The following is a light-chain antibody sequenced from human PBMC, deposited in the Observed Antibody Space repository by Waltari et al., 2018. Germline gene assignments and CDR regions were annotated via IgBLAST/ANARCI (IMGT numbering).Light chain of an antibody. Sequence: DIMLTQSPGTLSLSPGERATLSCRTSQSVASSYLSWYQQKPGQAPRLLIYGVSNRASGIPDRFSGSGSGTDFTLTISSLQPDDFATYYCQQYNSYPWTFGQGTKVEIK. CDR1: QSVASSY. CDR3: QQYNSYPWT. V-gene: IGKV3-20*01. CDR2: GVS. J-gene: IGKJ1*01.